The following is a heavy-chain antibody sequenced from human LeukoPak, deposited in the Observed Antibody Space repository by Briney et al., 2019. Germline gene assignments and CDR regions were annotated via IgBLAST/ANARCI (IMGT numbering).Heavy chain of an antibody. Sequence: GGSLRLSCAASGFTFNTYSMNWVRQAPGKGLEWVSSISSTTIYRYYADSVRGRFTVSRDNAKNSLYLQMSSLRAEDTAVYYCARAPYYYYDSGSGTRVTGNPDYWGQGTLVTVSS. CDR1: GFTFNTYS. CDR3: ARAPYYYYDSGSGTRVTGNPDY. CDR2: ISSTTIYR. D-gene: IGHD3-10*01. J-gene: IGHJ4*02. V-gene: IGHV3-21*01.